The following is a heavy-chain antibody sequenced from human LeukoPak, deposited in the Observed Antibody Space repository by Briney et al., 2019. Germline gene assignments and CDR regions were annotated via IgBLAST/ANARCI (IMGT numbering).Heavy chain of an antibody. D-gene: IGHD3-22*01. V-gene: IGHV3-23*01. CDR1: GFTFSSYA. Sequence: GGSLRLSCAASGFTFSSYAMNWVRQAPGKGLEWVSAITGSGGRTYYADSVKGRFTISRDNSKNTLYLQMNSLRAEDTAVYYCARDGSYYYDSSGYYYLGVDYYYYYMDVWGKGTTVTVSS. CDR3: ARDGSYYYDSSGYYYLGVDYYYYYMDV. CDR2: ITGSGGRT. J-gene: IGHJ6*03.